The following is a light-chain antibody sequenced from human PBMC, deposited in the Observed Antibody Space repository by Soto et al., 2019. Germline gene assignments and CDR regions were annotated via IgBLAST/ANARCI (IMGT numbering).Light chain of an antibody. CDR3: QQYGSSPLT. V-gene: IGKV3-20*01. CDR2: GTS. Sequence: EIVLTQSPGTLSLSPGERATLSCRASQYVSTTFFAWYQQKPGQAPRLLIYGTSNRATGIPDRFSGSGSGTDFTLTISRPEPEYFAVYYYQQYGSSPLTFGGGTRMEIK. CDR1: QYVSTTF. J-gene: IGKJ4*01.